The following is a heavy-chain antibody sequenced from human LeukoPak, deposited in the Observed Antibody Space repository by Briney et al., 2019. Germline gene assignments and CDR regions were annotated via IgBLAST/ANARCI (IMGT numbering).Heavy chain of an antibody. Sequence: SETLSLTCAVSGVSFDDYYWSWVRQTPGKGLEWIGEINHSGYTNDSPSLKSRVTPSIDTSRKQFSLNLRSVTVADTGIYYCTRMTAGHDYWGQGTLVTVSS. CDR2: INHSGYT. CDR3: TRMTAGHDY. V-gene: IGHV4-34*01. J-gene: IGHJ4*02. CDR1: GVSFDDYY. D-gene: IGHD2-21*02.